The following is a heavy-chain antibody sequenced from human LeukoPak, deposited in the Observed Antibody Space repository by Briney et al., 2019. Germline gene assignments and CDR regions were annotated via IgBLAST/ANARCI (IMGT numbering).Heavy chain of an antibody. CDR3: VRKASYYDSSEDGYFDL. V-gene: IGHV3-23*01. CDR1: GFTFSSYA. Sequence: GGSLRLSCAASGFTFSSYAMTWVRQAPGKGLEWVSGISSSGGTTYHADSVKGRFTISRDNSKSTLYLQMNSLRAEDTAVYYCVRKASYYDSSEDGYFDLWGRGTLVTVSS. D-gene: IGHD3-22*01. CDR2: ISSSGGTT. J-gene: IGHJ2*01.